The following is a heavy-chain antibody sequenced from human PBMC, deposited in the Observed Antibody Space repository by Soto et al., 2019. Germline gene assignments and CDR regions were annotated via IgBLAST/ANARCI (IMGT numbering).Heavy chain of an antibody. CDR1: GYTFTSYY. J-gene: IGHJ4*02. CDR2: VNPNGGST. CDR3: ARVRGDYVLYDY. Sequence: QVQLVQSGAAVKKPGASVNISCKASGYTFTSYYVHWVRQAPGQGLEWMGIVNPNGGSTSYAQKFQGRVTMTRDTSTSTVYMEMSSLTSEDTAVYYCARVRGDYVLYDYWGQGTLVTVSS. V-gene: IGHV1-46*01. D-gene: IGHD3-10*02.